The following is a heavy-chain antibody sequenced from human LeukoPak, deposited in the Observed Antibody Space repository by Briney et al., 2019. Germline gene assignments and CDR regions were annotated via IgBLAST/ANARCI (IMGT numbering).Heavy chain of an antibody. J-gene: IGHJ4*02. Sequence: SETLSLTCTVSGGSISSYYWSWIRQPAGKGLEWIGRIYTSGSTNYNPSPKSRVTMSVDTSKNQFSLKLSSVTAADTAVYYCAKGNYYDSSGYGYYFDYWGQGTLVTVSS. CDR2: IYTSGST. V-gene: IGHV4-4*07. CDR3: AKGNYYDSSGYGYYFDY. D-gene: IGHD3-22*01. CDR1: GGSISSYY.